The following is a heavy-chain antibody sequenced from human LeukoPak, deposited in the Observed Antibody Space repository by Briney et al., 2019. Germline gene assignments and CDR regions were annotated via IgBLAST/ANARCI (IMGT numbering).Heavy chain of an antibody. J-gene: IGHJ4*02. CDR1: GFTVSSNY. Sequence: GGSLSLSCAASGFTVSSNYMSWVRQAPGKGLEWVSVIYSDDTTYYADSVRGRFSISRDNSKNTLYLQMNSLRAEDTAVYFCARDIGGWQQWLAFDYCGQGTLVTVSS. CDR2: IYSDDTT. V-gene: IGHV3-66*01. D-gene: IGHD6-19*01. CDR3: ARDIGGWQQWLAFDY.